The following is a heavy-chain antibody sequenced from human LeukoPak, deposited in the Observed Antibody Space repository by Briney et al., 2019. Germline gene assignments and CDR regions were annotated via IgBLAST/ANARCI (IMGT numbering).Heavy chain of an antibody. CDR1: GFTFNSYG. V-gene: IGHV3-21*01. J-gene: IGHJ4*02. Sequence: GGSLRLSCAASGFTFNSYGMNWVCQAPGKGLEWVSSISSSSSYIYYADSVKGRFTISRDNAKNSLYLQMNSLRAEDTAVYYCARASYNYYGSGSYYRGIDYWGQGTLVTVSS. D-gene: IGHD3-10*01. CDR3: ARASYNYYGSGSYYRGIDY. CDR2: ISSSSSYI.